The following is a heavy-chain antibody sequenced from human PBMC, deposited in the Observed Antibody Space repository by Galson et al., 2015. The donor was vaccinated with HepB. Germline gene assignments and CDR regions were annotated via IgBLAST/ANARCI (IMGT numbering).Heavy chain of an antibody. Sequence: SLRLSCAASGFTFSSYGMHWVRQAPGKGLEWVAVIWYDGSNKYYADSVKGRFTVSRDNSKNTLYLQMNSLRAEDTAVYYCAKEGPEGEFSYYFDYWGQGTLVTVSS. J-gene: IGHJ4*02. V-gene: IGHV3-33*06. CDR2: IWYDGSNK. CDR3: AKEGPEGEFSYYFDY. D-gene: IGHD3-16*02. CDR1: GFTFSSYG.